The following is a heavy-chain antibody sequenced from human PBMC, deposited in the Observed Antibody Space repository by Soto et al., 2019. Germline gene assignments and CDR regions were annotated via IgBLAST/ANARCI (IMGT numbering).Heavy chain of an antibody. CDR3: ARGYYYGSGSYYLDYYYYGMDV. CDR1: GGSISSYY. V-gene: IGHV4-4*07. Sequence: AETLSLTCTVSGGSISSYYWSWIRQPAGKGLEWIGRIYTSGSTNYDPSLKSRVTMPVDTSKNQFSLKLSSVTAADTDVYYCARGYYYGSGSYYLDYYYYGMDVWGQGTTVTVSS. D-gene: IGHD3-10*01. J-gene: IGHJ6*02. CDR2: IYTSGST.